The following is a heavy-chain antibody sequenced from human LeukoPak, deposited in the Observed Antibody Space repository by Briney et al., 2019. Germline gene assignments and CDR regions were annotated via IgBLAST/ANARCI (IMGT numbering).Heavy chain of an antibody. CDR2: IYPGDSDT. V-gene: IGHV5-51*01. D-gene: IGHD3-10*01. Sequence: KSGESLKISCKGSGYSFTSYWIGWVRQMPGKGLEWMGIIYPGDSDTRYSPSFQGQVTISADKSISTAYLQWSSLKAPDTAMYYCASHTLLWFGESNAFDIWGQGTMVTVSS. CDR1: GYSFTSYW. CDR3: ASHTLLWFGESNAFDI. J-gene: IGHJ3*02.